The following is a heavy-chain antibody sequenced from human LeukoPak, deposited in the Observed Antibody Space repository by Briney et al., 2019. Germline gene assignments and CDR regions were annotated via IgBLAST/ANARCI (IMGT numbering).Heavy chain of an antibody. Sequence: ASVKVSCKVSGYTLTELSMHWVRQAPGKGLEWMGGFDPEDGETIYAQKFQGRVTITADKSTSTAYMELSSLRSEDTAVYYCARDSMSGSSGYYYDYWGQGTLVTVSS. J-gene: IGHJ4*02. CDR2: FDPEDGET. V-gene: IGHV1-24*01. CDR3: ARDSMSGSSGYYYDY. D-gene: IGHD3-22*01. CDR1: GYTLTELS.